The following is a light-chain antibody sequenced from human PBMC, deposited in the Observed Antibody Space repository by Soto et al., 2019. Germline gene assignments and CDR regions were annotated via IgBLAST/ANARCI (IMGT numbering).Light chain of an antibody. J-gene: IGLJ1*01. Sequence: QSALTQPASVSGSPGQSITISCTVTSSDVGGYNYVSWYQQHPGKAPKLVIYEVSNRPSGVSARFSGSKSGNTASLTISGLQAEDEADYYCSSYSSSTTLYVLGTGTKV. V-gene: IGLV2-14*01. CDR3: SSYSSSTTLYV. CDR2: EVS. CDR1: SSDVGGYNY.